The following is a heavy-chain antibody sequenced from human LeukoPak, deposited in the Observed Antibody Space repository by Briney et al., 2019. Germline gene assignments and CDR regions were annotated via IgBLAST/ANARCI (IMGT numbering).Heavy chain of an antibody. CDR3: ARGGSYPGYWFDP. V-gene: IGHV4-61*02. D-gene: IGHD1-26*01. J-gene: IGHJ5*02. CDR1: GGSISSGSYY. Sequence: SETLSLTCTVSGGSISSGSYYWSWIRQPAGTGLEWIGRIYTSGSTNYNPSLKSRVTISVDTSKNQFPLKLSSVTAADTAVYYCARGGSYPGYWFDPWGQGTLVTVSS. CDR2: IYTSGST.